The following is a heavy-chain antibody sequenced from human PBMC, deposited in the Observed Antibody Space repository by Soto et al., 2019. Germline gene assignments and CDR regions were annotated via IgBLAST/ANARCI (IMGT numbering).Heavy chain of an antibody. CDR2: INHSGST. D-gene: IGHD3-3*01. V-gene: IGHV4-34*01. Sequence: QVQLQQWGAGLLKPSETLSLTCAVYGGSFSGYYWSWIRQPPGKGLEWIGEINHSGSTNYNPSLKSRVTISVDTSKNQFSLKLSSVTAADTAVYYCASVRFLEGNGMDVWGQGTTVTVSS. J-gene: IGHJ6*02. CDR3: ASVRFLEGNGMDV. CDR1: GGSFSGYY.